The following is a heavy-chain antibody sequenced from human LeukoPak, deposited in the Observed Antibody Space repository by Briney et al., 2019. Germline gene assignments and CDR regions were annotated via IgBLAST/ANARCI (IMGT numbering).Heavy chain of an antibody. J-gene: IGHJ4*02. Sequence: SVKVSCKASGGTFSSYAISWVRQAPGQGLEWMGRIIPILGIANYAQKFQGRVTITADKSTSTAYMELSSLGSEDTAVYYCARNSEMTTTGDYWGQGTLVTVSS. CDR3: ARNSEMTTTGDY. CDR2: IIPILGIA. CDR1: GGTFSSYA. D-gene: IGHD5-24*01. V-gene: IGHV1-69*04.